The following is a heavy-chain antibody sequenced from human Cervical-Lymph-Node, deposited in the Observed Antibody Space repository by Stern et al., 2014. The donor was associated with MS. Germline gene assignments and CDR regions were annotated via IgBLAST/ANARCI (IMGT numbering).Heavy chain of an antibody. CDR1: GYTFTSYA. Sequence: QVQLGQSGPELKKPGASVKVSCKASGYTFTSYAMNWVRQAPGQGLEWMGWINTNTGNPKYDQDFTGRFVFTLDTSHSTAYLQISSLKVEAAAVYYCARTNWEGHYYYYYGMDVWGQGTTVTVSS. D-gene: IGHD7-27*01. CDR2: INTNTGNP. CDR3: ARTNWEGHYYYYYGMDV. J-gene: IGHJ6*02. V-gene: IGHV7-4-1*02.